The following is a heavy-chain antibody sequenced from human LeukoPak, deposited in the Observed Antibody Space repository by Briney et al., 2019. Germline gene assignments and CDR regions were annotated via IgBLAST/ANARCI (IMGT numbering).Heavy chain of an antibody. Sequence: GRSLRLSCAASGFTFDDYAMHWVRQSPGKGLEWVSGMSWNSGTIGYADSVKGRFTMSRDNAKNSLYLQMNSLRAEDTALYYCAKNRGSGAYHYFDYWGQGTLVTVSS. J-gene: IGHJ4*02. CDR2: MSWNSGTI. CDR1: GFTFDDYA. D-gene: IGHD2-15*01. V-gene: IGHV3-9*01. CDR3: AKNRGSGAYHYFDY.